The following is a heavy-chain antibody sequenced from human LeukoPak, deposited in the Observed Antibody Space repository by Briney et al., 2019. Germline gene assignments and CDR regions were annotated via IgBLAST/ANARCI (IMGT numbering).Heavy chain of an antibody. CDR2: IYYSGDD. V-gene: IGHV4-39*07. D-gene: IGHD3-10*01. CDR1: GGSVTSSSHY. Sequence: SETLSLTCTVSGGSVTSSSHYWGWIRQPPGKGLEWIASIYYSGDDYYNPSLKSRATIFVDTSQSQFSLRLSSVTAADTAVYYCASERITMVRGVIFIWFDPWGQGTLVTVSS. J-gene: IGHJ5*02. CDR3: ASERITMVRGVIFIWFDP.